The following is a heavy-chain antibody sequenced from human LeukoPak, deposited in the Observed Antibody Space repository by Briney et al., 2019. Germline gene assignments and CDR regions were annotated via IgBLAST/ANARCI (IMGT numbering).Heavy chain of an antibody. J-gene: IGHJ6*04. V-gene: IGHV3-30*04. D-gene: IGHD2-2*01. Sequence: PGGSLRLSCAASGFTFSSYAMHWVRQAPGKGLEWVAVISYDGSNKYYADSVKGRFTISRDNSKNTLYLQMNSLRAEDTAVYYCAILSKGDQLLSARVGGMDVWGKGTTVTVSS. CDR1: GFTFSSYA. CDR3: AILSKGDQLLSARVGGMDV. CDR2: ISYDGSNK.